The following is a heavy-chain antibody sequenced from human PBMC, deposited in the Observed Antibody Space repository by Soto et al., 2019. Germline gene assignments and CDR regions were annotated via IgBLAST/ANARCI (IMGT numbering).Heavy chain of an antibody. V-gene: IGHV6-1*01. Sequence: SQTLSLTCAISGDSVSSNSAAWNWIRQSPSRGLEWLGRTYYRSKWYNDYAVSVKSRITINPDTSKNQFSLQLNSVTPEDTAVYYCARIRTERHRYYYYGMDVWGQGTTVTVSS. J-gene: IGHJ6*02. CDR2: TYYRSKWYN. CDR3: ARIRTERHRYYYYGMDV. CDR1: GDSVSSNSAA. D-gene: IGHD4-17*01.